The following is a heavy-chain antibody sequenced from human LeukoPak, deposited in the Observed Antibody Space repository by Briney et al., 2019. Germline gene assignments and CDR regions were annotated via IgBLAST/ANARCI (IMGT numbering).Heavy chain of an antibody. J-gene: IGHJ4*02. V-gene: IGHV3-64*01. Sequence: SGGSLRPSCVASGFAFSSYALHWVRQAPGKGLQYVSGIGNGGSIDYANSVKRRFTISRDNSKNTLYLQMGSLRPEDMAVYYCARDFRYGSGFDFWGQGTLVTVSS. CDR1: GFAFSSYA. CDR2: IGNGGSI. D-gene: IGHD5-18*01. CDR3: ARDFRYGSGFDF.